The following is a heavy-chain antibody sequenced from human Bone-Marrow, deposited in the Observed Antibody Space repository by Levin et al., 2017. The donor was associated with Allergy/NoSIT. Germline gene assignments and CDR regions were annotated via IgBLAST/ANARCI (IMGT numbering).Heavy chain of an antibody. V-gene: IGHV1-69*01. CDR1: GGTFSSYA. CDR3: ASCSHVVYAIPYYFDY. Sequence: GGSLRLSCKASGGTFSSYAISWVRQAPGQGLEWMGGIIPIFGTANYAQKFQGRVTITADESTSTAYMELSSLRSEDTAVYYCASCSHVVYAIPYYFDYWGREPWSPSPQ. D-gene: IGHD2-8*02. CDR2: IIPIFGTA. J-gene: IGHJ4*02.